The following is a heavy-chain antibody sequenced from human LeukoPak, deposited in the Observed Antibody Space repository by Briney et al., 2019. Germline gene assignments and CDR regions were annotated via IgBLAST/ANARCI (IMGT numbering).Heavy chain of an antibody. V-gene: IGHV3-23*01. D-gene: IGHD2-15*01. Sequence: PGGSLRLSCAAYAFTFNNNAMGWVRQAPGKGLEWVSPISGSGGNTYYADSVKGRFTISRDNSKNTLYLQMNSLRAEDTAVYYCAKLSRVVVVNAIDYWGQGTLVTVSS. CDR1: AFTFNNNA. CDR2: ISGSGGNT. CDR3: AKLSRVVVVNAIDY. J-gene: IGHJ4*02.